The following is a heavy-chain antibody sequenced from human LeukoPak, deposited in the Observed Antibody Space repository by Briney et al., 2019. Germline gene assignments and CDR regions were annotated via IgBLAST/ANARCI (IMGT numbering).Heavy chain of an antibody. CDR3: ARASTADFFFDY. J-gene: IGHJ4*02. Sequence: GGSLRLSCAASGFTFSSYSMNWVRQAPGKGLEWVSSISSSSSYIYYADSVKGRFTTSRDNAKNSLYLQMNSLRAEDTAVYYCARASTADFFFDYWGQGTLVTVSS. V-gene: IGHV3-21*01. D-gene: IGHD3/OR15-3a*01. CDR2: ISSSSSYI. CDR1: GFTFSSYS.